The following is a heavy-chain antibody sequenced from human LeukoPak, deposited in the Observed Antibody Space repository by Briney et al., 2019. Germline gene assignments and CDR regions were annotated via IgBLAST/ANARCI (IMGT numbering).Heavy chain of an antibody. Sequence: PGGSLRLSCAASGFTFSNAWMSWVRQAPGKGLEWVGRIKSKTDGGTTDYAAPVKGRFTISRDNAKNSLYLQMNSLRAEDTAVYYCARWAGDLRDYYYYMDVWGKGTTVTVSS. CDR2: IKSKTDGGTT. CDR3: ARWAGDLRDYYYYMDV. CDR1: GFTFSNAW. J-gene: IGHJ6*03. V-gene: IGHV3-15*01. D-gene: IGHD5-24*01.